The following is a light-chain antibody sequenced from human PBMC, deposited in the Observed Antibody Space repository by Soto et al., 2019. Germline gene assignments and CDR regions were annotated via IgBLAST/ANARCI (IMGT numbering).Light chain of an antibody. CDR1: QSVGSN. CDR2: SAS. J-gene: IGKJ2*01. V-gene: IGKV3D-15*01. CDR3: QQYDDCPFT. Sequence: EIVMTQSPATLSVSPGEGATLSCRASQSVGSNLAWYQQKPGQAPRLLISSASIRATGIPARFSGSGSGTEFTLTISSLQSEDFAIYYCQQYDDCPFTFGQGTKLEIK.